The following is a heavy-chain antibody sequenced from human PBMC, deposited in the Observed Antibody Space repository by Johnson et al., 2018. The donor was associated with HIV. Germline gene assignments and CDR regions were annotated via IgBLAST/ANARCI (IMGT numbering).Heavy chain of an antibody. CDR2: IKQDGSEK. V-gene: IGHV3-7*05. CDR1: GFTFSSYW. CDR3: ATFGGGSFHAFDI. Sequence: EVQLVESGGGLVKPGGSLRLSCAASGFTFSSYWMGWVRQAPGKGLEWVANIKQDGSEKYYVDSLKGRFTISRDNAKNSLYLQMNSLRAEDTVVYYCATFGGGSFHAFDIWGQGTMVTVSS. D-gene: IGHD1-26*01. J-gene: IGHJ3*02.